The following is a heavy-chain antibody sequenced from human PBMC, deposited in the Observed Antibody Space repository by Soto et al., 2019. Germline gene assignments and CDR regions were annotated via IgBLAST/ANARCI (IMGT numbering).Heavy chain of an antibody. CDR2: IWYDGSNK. CDR1: GFTFSSYG. J-gene: IGHJ4*02. V-gene: IGHV3-33*01. D-gene: IGHD2-2*01. Sequence: GGSLRLSCAASGFTFSSYGMHWVRQAPGKGLEWVAVIWYDGSNKYYADSVKGRFTISRDNSKNTLYLQMNSLRAEDTAVYYCARDHYCSSTSCYGEIDYWGQGTLVTVSS. CDR3: ARDHYCSSTSCYGEIDY.